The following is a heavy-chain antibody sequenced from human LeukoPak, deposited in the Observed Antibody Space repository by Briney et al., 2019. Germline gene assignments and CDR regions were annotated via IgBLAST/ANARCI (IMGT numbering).Heavy chain of an antibody. J-gene: IGHJ5*02. D-gene: IGHD2-15*01. CDR3: ASSIYCSGGSCSQFDP. CDR1: GGTFSSYA. V-gene: IGHV1-69*13. CDR2: LIPSFGTA. Sequence: ASVKVSCKGSGGTFSSYAISWVRQAPGQGLELMGGLIPSFGTAHYAQEFTGRLTITAAESTSTAYMELSSLRSEDTAVYYCASSIYCSGGSCSQFDPWGQGTLVTVSS.